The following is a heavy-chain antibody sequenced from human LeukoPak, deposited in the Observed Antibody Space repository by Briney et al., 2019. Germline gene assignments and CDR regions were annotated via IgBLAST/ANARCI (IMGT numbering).Heavy chain of an antibody. J-gene: IGHJ4*02. CDR2: IYYSGST. CDR1: GGSISSYY. D-gene: IGHD1-7*01. Sequence: PSETLSLTCTVSGGSISSYYWSWIRQPPGKGLEWIGYIYYSGSTNYNPSLKSRVTISVDTSKNQFSLKLSSVTAADTAVYYCARDRGLWNGNYVFDYWGQGTLVTVSS. CDR3: ARDRGLWNGNYVFDY. V-gene: IGHV4-59*12.